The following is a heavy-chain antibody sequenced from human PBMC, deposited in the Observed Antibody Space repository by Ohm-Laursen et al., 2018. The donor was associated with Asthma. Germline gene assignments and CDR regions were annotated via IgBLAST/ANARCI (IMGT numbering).Heavy chain of an antibody. CDR3: AKDLGGGTLAAAGTSYFDY. CDR2: ISYDGSNK. Sequence: SLRLSCTAPGFTFSSYGMHWVRQAPGKGLEWVTFISYDGSNKYYGDSVKGRFTISRDNSKNTLYLQMNSLRAEDTAVYYCAKDLGGGTLAAAGTSYFDYWGQGTLVTVSS. D-gene: IGHD6-13*01. CDR1: GFTFSSYG. J-gene: IGHJ4*02. V-gene: IGHV3-30*18.